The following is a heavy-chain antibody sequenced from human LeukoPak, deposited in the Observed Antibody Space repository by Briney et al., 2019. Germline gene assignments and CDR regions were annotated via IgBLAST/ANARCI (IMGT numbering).Heavy chain of an antibody. CDR3: ARGGGRLQPIDH. CDR1: GGSISSYY. CDR2: NYNSGST. Sequence: PSETLSLTCTVSGGSISSYYWCWIRQPPEKGLEWIGYNYNSGSTHYNPSLQSRVTISVDTSKNQFSLKLSSVTAADTAVYYCARGGGRLQPIDHWGQGTLVTVSS. J-gene: IGHJ4*02. V-gene: IGHV4-59*01. D-gene: IGHD1-26*01.